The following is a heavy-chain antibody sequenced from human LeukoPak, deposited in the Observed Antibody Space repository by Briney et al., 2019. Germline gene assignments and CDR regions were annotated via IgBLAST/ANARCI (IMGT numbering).Heavy chain of an antibody. CDR1: GFTFSDYY. CDR3: ARDSLATISSY. V-gene: IGHV3-11*06. Sequence: PGRSLRLSCAGSGFTFSDYYTSWIRQAPGKGLEWVSSISSSSSYIYYADSVKGRFTISRDNAKNSLYLQMNSLRAEDTAVYYCARDSLATISSYWGQGTLVTVSS. CDR2: ISSSSSYI. J-gene: IGHJ4*02. D-gene: IGHD5-12*01.